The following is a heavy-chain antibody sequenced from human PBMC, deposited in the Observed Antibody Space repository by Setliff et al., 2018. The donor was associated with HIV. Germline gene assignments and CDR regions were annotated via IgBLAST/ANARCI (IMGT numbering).Heavy chain of an antibody. CDR1: GGSVDSRDYY. CDR3: AGLRPVVVH. J-gene: IGHJ4*02. Sequence: SETLSLTCAVSGGSVDSRDYYWGWIRQPPGKGLEWIGNILYGGTTYYSPALKSRVTISIDTSRNRFSLRLSSVTAADTAVYYCAGLRPVVVHWGQGTLVTVSS. V-gene: IGHV4-39*02. CDR2: ILYGGTT. D-gene: IGHD2-15*01.